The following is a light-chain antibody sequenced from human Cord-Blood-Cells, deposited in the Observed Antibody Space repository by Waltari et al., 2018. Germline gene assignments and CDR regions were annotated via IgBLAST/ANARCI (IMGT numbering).Light chain of an antibody. Sequence: QSALTQPASVSGSPGQSITISCTGTSSDVGGYNYVSWYQQHPGKAPKLMIYDVSKRPSGVSNRFSGSKSGNTASLTISGLQAEDEADYYCCSYAGSYNWVFGGGTKLTVL. CDR2: DVS. J-gene: IGLJ3*02. CDR1: SSDVGGYNY. CDR3: CSYAGSYNWV. V-gene: IGLV2-14*01.